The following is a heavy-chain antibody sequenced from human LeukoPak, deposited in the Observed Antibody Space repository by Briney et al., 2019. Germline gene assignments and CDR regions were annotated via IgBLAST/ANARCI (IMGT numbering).Heavy chain of an antibody. CDR1: GYTFTSYY. D-gene: IGHD3-22*01. V-gene: IGHV1-46*01. J-gene: IGHJ6*02. CDR3: ARDAYYDSSVSSIAYYYGMDV. CDR2: INPSGGST. Sequence: GASVKVSCKASGYTFTSYYMHWVRQAPGQGLEWMGIINPSGGSTSYAQKFQGRVTMTRDTSTSTVYMELSSLRSEDTAVYYCARDAYYDSSVSSIAYYYGMDVWGQGTTVTVSS.